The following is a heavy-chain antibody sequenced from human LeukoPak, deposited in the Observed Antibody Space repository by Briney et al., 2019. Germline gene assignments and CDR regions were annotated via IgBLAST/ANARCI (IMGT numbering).Heavy chain of an antibody. D-gene: IGHD3-9*01. V-gene: IGHV4-59*08. J-gene: IGHJ5*01. CDR3: ARLGDDILTGYPAAWLDS. CDR1: GGSISNYY. Sequence: SETLSLTCTASGGSISNYYWNWIRQTPGKGLEWIGYIYYSGTTHYNPSLESRLTISVDTSKNKFSLKLTSVTAADTAVYYCARLGDDILTGYPAAWLDSWGPGTLVTVSS. CDR2: IYYSGTT.